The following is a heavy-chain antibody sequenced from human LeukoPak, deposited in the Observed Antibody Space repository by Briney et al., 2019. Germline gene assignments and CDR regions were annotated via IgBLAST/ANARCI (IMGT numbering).Heavy chain of an antibody. CDR2: IYSGGST. Sequence: PGGSLRLSCAASGFTVSSNYMSWVRQAPGKGLEWVSVIYSGGSTYYADSVKGRFTISRDNSKNTLYLQVNSLRAEDTAVYYCARSGGWGIYYFDYWGQGTLLTVSS. V-gene: IGHV3-66*01. CDR3: ARSGGWGIYYFDY. J-gene: IGHJ4*02. D-gene: IGHD6-19*01. CDR1: GFTVSSNY.